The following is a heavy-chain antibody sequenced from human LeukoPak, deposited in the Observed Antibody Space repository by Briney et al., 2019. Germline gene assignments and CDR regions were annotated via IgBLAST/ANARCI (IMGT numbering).Heavy chain of an antibody. V-gene: IGHV4-4*02. CDR1: GGSISSSNW. Sequence: SETLSLTCAVSGGSISSSNWWSWVRQPPGKGLEWIGEIYHSGSTNYNPSLKSRVTISVDKSKNQFSLKLSSVTAADTAVYYCARLYGGNPPDAFDIWGQGTMVTVSS. CDR2: IYHSGST. CDR3: ARLYGGNPPDAFDI. J-gene: IGHJ3*02. D-gene: IGHD4-23*01.